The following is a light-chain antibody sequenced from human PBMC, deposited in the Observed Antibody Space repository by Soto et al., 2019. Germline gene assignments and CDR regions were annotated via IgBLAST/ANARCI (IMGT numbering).Light chain of an antibody. Sequence: ESVWTQSPGTLSLSPGERATLSCRASQSVSTRNLAWYQQKPGQAPRLLIYDASTRATGIPDRFSGSGSGTDFTLPISRLEPEDFAVYYCQCYDNSPLLTFGQGTRLEIK. CDR3: QCYDNSPLLT. CDR2: DAS. V-gene: IGKV3-20*01. J-gene: IGKJ5*01. CDR1: QSVSTRN.